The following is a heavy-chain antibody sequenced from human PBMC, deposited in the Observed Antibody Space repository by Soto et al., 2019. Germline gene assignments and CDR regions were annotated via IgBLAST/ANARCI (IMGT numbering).Heavy chain of an antibody. Sequence: SETLSLTCTVSGGSISSGGYYWSWIRQHPGKGLEWIGYIYYSGSTYYNPSLKSRVTISVDTSKNQFSLKLSSVTAADTAVYYCARYGRGAYGMDVWGQGTTVTVSS. J-gene: IGHJ6*02. D-gene: IGHD1-26*01. CDR3: ARYGRGAYGMDV. CDR2: IYYSGST. CDR1: GGSISSGGYY. V-gene: IGHV4-31*03.